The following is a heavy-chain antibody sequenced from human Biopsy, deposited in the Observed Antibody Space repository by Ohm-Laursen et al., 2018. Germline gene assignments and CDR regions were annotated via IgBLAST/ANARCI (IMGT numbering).Heavy chain of an antibody. J-gene: IGHJ6*02. V-gene: IGHV1-46*01. D-gene: IGHD3-9*01. CDR2: INPAGGTA. CDR3: ARDETGSSVFGPYYYGMDV. CDR1: GYSFTKYY. Sequence: ASVKVSCKPSGYSFTKYYINWVRQAPGQGLEWVGIINPAGGTASYAEKFQGRVTLTRDTSTSTVYLELNSLISEDTALYYCARDETGSSVFGPYYYGMDVWGQGTTVTVSS.